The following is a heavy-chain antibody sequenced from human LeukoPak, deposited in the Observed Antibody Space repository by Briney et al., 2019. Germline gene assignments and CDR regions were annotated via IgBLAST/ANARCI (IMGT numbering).Heavy chain of an antibody. J-gene: IGHJ3*02. V-gene: IGHV4-39*01. CDR3: ARPVYCSSTSCHNIDI. CDR2: IYYSGST. D-gene: IGHD2-2*02. Sequence: SETLSLTCTVSGGSSSSSSYYWGWIRQPPGKGLEWIGSIYYSGSTYYNPSLKSRVTISVDTSKNQFSLKLSSVTAADTAVYYCARPVYCSSTSCHNIDIWGQGTMVTVSS. CDR1: GGSSSSSSYY.